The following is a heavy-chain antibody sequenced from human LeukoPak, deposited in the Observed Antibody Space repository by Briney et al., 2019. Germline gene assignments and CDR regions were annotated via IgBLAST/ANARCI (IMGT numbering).Heavy chain of an antibody. V-gene: IGHV4-34*01. CDR1: GGSFSGYY. D-gene: IGHD6-19*01. Sequence: SETLSLTCAVYGGSFSGYYWSWIRQPPGKGLEWIGEINHSGSTNYNPSLKSRVTISVDTSKNRFSLKLSSVTAADTAVYYCARQYSSGSKLGYDYWGQGTLVTVSS. CDR3: ARQYSSGSKLGYDY. CDR2: INHSGST. J-gene: IGHJ4*02.